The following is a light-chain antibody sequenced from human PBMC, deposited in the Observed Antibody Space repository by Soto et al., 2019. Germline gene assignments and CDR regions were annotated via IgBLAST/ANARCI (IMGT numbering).Light chain of an antibody. CDR1: SSDVGGYNY. CDR2: DVS. CDR3: SSYTSSSTLYV. Sequence: QSALTQPASVSGSPGQSITISCTGTSSDVGGYNYVSWYQQHPGKAPKLMIFDVSNRPSGDSNRCCGSKSGNTASLTISGLQAEDEADYDCSSYTSSSTLYVFGPGTKVTVL. V-gene: IGLV2-14*01. J-gene: IGLJ1*01.